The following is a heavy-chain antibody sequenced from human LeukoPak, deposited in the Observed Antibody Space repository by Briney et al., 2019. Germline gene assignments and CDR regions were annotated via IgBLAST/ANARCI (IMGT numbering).Heavy chain of an antibody. CDR1: GFTFSSYS. J-gene: IGHJ3*02. Sequence: AGGSLRLSCAASGFTFSSYSMNWVRQAPGKWLEWASSIISSGSYIYYADSVKGRFTISRDNAKNSLYLQMNSLRAEDTAVYYCARDICGGDCYSRSAFDIWGQGTMVTVSS. CDR2: IISSGSYI. D-gene: IGHD2-21*02. CDR3: ARDICGGDCYSRSAFDI. V-gene: IGHV3-21*01.